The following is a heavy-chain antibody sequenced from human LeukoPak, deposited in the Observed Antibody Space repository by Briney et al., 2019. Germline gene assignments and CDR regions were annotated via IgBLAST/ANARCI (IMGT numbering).Heavy chain of an antibody. V-gene: IGHV3-21*01. D-gene: IGHD5-12*01. Sequence: GGSLRLSCAASAFAFSTCTLSWVRQAPGKGLEWVSSISSTSSYIYYADSVKGRFTISRDNARNSLYMQLNSLRAEDTAVYYCERVRSAYDSLDYWGQGTLVTVSS. J-gene: IGHJ4*02. CDR2: ISSTSSYI. CDR1: AFAFSTCT. CDR3: ERVRSAYDSLDY.